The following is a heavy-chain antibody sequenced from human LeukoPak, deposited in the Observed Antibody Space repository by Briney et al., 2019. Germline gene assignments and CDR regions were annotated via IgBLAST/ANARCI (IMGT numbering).Heavy chain of an antibody. D-gene: IGHD3-10*01. Sequence: GGSLRLSCAASGFTFSSYAMSWVRQAPGKGLEWVSAISGSGGSTYYAESVKGRFTISRDNSKNTLYLQMNSLRAEDTAVYYCAKDEYGFGELLYYFDYWGQGTPVTVSS. V-gene: IGHV3-23*01. J-gene: IGHJ4*02. CDR3: AKDEYGFGELLYYFDY. CDR1: GFTFSSYA. CDR2: ISGSGGST.